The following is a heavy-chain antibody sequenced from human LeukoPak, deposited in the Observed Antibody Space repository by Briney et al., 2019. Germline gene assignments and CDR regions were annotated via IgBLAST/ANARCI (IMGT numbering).Heavy chain of an antibody. CDR1: GFTVRSNY. Sequence: PGGSLRLSCAASGFTVRSNYMSWVRQAPGKGLEWVSVIYSGGSTYYADSVKGRFTISRDNSKNTLYLQMNSLRAEDTAVYYCARAHYSPYAFDIWGQGTMVTVSS. J-gene: IGHJ3*02. V-gene: IGHV3-53*01. CDR3: ARAHYSPYAFDI. D-gene: IGHD2-15*01. CDR2: IYSGGST.